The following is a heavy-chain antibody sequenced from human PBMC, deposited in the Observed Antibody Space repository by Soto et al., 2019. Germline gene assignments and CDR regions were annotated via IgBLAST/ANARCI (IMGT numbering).Heavy chain of an antibody. J-gene: IGHJ4*02. CDR2: VSGSGGST. Sequence: SRVRQAPGKGMEWVSAVSGSGGSTYYADSVKGRFTISRDNFKNTLYLQMNSLRAEDTAVYYCAKAATVTSLFDYWGQGTLVTVS. CDR3: AKAATVTSLFDY. V-gene: IGHV3-23*01. D-gene: IGHD4-4*01.